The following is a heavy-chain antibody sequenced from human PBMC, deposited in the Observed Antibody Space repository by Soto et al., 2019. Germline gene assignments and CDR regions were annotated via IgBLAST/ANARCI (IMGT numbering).Heavy chain of an antibody. J-gene: IGHJ3*02. CDR1: GGSISSYY. CDR3: ATTTYYYGSGAFDI. CDR2: IYYSGST. D-gene: IGHD3-10*01. Sequence: QVQLQESGPGLVKPSETLSLTCTVSGGSISSYYCTWIRQPPGKGLEWIGYIYYSGSTNYNPSRKSRVTISVDTSKNQFSLELTSVTAADTAVYYCATTTYYYGSGAFDIWGQGTMVTVSS. V-gene: IGHV4-59*01.